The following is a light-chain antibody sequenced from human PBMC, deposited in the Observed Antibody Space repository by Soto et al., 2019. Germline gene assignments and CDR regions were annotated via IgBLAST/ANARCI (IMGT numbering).Light chain of an antibody. V-gene: IGLV2-14*01. CDR1: SSDVGGYNS. CDR2: DVS. CDR3: SSYTSSSTLV. Sequence: SVLPQPASVSGPPGQSITISCTGTSSDVGGYNSVSWYQQHPGKAPKLMIYDVSNRPSGVSNRFSGSKSGNTASLTISGLQAEDEADYYCSSYTSSSTLVFGTGTKVTVL. J-gene: IGLJ1*01.